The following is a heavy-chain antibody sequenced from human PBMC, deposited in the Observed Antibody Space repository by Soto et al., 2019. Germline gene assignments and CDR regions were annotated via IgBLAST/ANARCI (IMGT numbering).Heavy chain of an antibody. J-gene: IGHJ4*02. V-gene: IGHV1-45*02. Sequence: ASVKVSCKGSGNTFTYVYLHWVRQAPGQALEWMGWITPFNGNTKYAQKFQDRVTFTGDTSLSTAYMELSSLRSDDTAMFYCASGRYDASGYFDYWGQGTLVTVSS. CDR3: ASGRYDASGYFDY. D-gene: IGHD3-22*01. CDR1: GNTFTYVY. CDR2: ITPFNGNT.